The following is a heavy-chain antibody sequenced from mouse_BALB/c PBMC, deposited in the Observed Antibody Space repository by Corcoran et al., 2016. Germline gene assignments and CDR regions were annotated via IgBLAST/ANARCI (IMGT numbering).Heavy chain of an antibody. D-gene: IGHD2-1*01. Sequence: LVKTGASVKISCKASGYSFTGYYMHWVKQNHGKSLEWIGYISCYNGATSYNQKFKGKATFTVDTSSSTAYMQFNSLTSEDSAVYYCARSGGNYDYAMDYWGQGTSVTVSS. V-gene: IGHV1S34*01. CDR1: GYSFTGYY. CDR2: ISCYNGAT. J-gene: IGHJ4*01. CDR3: ARSGGNYDYAMDY.